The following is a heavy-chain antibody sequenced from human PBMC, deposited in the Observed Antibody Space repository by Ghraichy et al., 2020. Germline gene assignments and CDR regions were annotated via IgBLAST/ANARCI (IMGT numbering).Heavy chain of an antibody. J-gene: IGHJ6*02. V-gene: IGHV3-43*02. CDR2: ISGDGGST. CDR3: AKGPSGDFWSGYPAVDYYYYYGMDV. D-gene: IGHD3-3*01. Sequence: GESLNISCAASGFTFDDYAMHWVRQAPGKGLEWVSLISGDGGSTYYADSVKGRFTISRDNSKNSLYLQMNSLRTEDTALYYCAKGPSGDFWSGYPAVDYYYYYGMDVWGQGTTVTVSS. CDR1: GFTFDDYA.